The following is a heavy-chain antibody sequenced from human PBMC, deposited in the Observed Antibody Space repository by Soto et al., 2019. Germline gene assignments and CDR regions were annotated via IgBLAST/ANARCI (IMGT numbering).Heavy chain of an antibody. D-gene: IGHD3-10*01. CDR1: EGSFVGYY. J-gene: IGHJ4*02. Sequence: TSETLPLPWAVEEGSFVGYYGSWIRKPPGKGLEWIGYIYYSGSTNYNPSLKSRVTISVDTSKNQFSLKLNSMTAADTAVYYCARHNYGSGSTYFDYWGQGTLVTVS. CDR2: IYYSGST. CDR3: ARHNYGSGSTYFDY. V-gene: IGHV4-59*08.